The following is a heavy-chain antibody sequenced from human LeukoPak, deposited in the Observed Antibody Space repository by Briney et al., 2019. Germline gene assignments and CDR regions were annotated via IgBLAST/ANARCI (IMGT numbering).Heavy chain of an antibody. CDR2: INPSGGST. D-gene: IGHD3-22*01. CDR1: GYTFTSYY. CDR3: ASGFMGYDRSGYYDDAFDI. Sequence: ASVKVSCKASGYTFTSYYMHWVRQVPGQGLEWMGIINPSGGSTSYAQKFQGRVAMTRDTSISTAYMELSRLRSDDTAVYFCASGFMGYDRSGYYDDAFDIWGQGTMVTVSS. J-gene: IGHJ3*02. V-gene: IGHV1-46*01.